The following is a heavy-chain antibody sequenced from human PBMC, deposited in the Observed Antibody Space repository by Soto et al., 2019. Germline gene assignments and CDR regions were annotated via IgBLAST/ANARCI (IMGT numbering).Heavy chain of an antibody. D-gene: IGHD6-19*01. CDR1: GYTFTGYY. V-gene: IGHV1-2*02. CDR2: INPNSGGT. Sequence: ASVKVSCKASGYTFTGYYMHWVRQAPGQGLEWMGWINPNSGGTNYAQKFQGRVTMTRDTSISTAYMELSRLRSDDTAVYYCARDLVAVAGTGDSWGQGTLVTVSS. J-gene: IGHJ4*02. CDR3: ARDLVAVAGTGDS.